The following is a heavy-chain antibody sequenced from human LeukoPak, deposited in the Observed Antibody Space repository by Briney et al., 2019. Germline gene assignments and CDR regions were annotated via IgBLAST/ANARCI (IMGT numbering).Heavy chain of an antibody. CDR1: GGSISSSSYY. Sequence: PSETLSLTCTVSGGSISSSSYYWGWIRQPPGKGLEWVGSIYYSGSTYYNPSLRSRVTISVDTSKNQFSLKLSSVTAADTAVYYCARVADSSGYCALDYWGQGTLVTVSS. D-gene: IGHD3-22*01. CDR3: ARVADSSGYCALDY. J-gene: IGHJ4*02. CDR2: IYYSGST. V-gene: IGHV4-39*07.